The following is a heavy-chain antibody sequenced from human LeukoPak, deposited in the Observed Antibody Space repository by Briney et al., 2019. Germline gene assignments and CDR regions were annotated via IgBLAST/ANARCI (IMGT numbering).Heavy chain of an antibody. CDR3: ARDGGTGYFDY. V-gene: IGHV4-61*02. Sequence: SETLSLTCTVSGGSISSGSYYWSWIRQPAGKGLEWIGRNYSSGSTNYNPSLKSRVTISVDTSKNQFSLNLSSVTAADTAVYSCARDGGTGYFDYWGQGTLVTVSS. J-gene: IGHJ4*02. CDR2: NYSSGST. CDR1: GGSISSGSYY. D-gene: IGHD3-16*01.